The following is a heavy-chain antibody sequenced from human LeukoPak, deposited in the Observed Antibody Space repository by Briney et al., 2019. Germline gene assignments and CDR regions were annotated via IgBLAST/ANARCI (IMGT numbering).Heavy chain of an antibody. V-gene: IGHV3-30*18. J-gene: IGHJ6*04. CDR3: AKERDNGDYVYYYYGMDV. CDR2: TSSEGSGK. Sequence: PGRSLRLSCAASGFTFSRYAMHWVRQAPGKGLEWVAVTSSEGSGKHYADSVKGRFTISRDNSKNTLYLQMNSLRAEDTETYYCAKERDNGDYVYYYYGMDVWGKGTAVTVSS. CDR1: GFTFSRYA. D-gene: IGHD4-17*01.